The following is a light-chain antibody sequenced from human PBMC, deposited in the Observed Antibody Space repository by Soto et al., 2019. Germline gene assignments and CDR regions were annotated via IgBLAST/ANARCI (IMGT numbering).Light chain of an antibody. Sequence: DIQMTQAPSSLSASVGDRVTITCRASQGISNYLAWYQQKPGKVPKXLIYDASTLQSGVQSRFSGSGSGTEFTLTIKRLEPADFAVYDCKYYGSSSTXGQGTKVDIK. CDR3: KYYGSSST. CDR2: DAS. V-gene: IGKV1-27*01. J-gene: IGKJ1*01. CDR1: QGISNY.